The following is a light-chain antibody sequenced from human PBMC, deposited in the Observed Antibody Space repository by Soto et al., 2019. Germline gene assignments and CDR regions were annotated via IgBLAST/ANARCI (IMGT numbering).Light chain of an antibody. CDR3: QHYNNWPHT. Sequence: EIVMTQSPATLSVSPGESATLSCRASQTVTNNLAWYQQKSGQAPRLLIYRASTRATAIPARFSGSGSGTEFTLTISSLQSEDFAIYYCQHYNNWPHTFGQGTKLEIK. CDR1: QTVTNN. CDR2: RAS. V-gene: IGKV3-15*01. J-gene: IGKJ2*01.